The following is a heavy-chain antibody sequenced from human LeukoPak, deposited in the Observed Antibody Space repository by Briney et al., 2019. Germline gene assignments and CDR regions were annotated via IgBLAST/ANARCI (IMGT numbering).Heavy chain of an antibody. D-gene: IGHD2-8*01. Sequence: SETLSLTCTVSGGSISSYYWSWIRQPPGKGLEWIGYIYYSGSTNYNPSLKSRVTISVDTSKNQFSLKLSSVTAADTAVYYCASGVDPLSYWGQGTLVTVSS. V-gene: IGHV4-59*01. CDR1: GGSISSYY. CDR3: ASGVDPLSY. J-gene: IGHJ4*02. CDR2: IYYSGST.